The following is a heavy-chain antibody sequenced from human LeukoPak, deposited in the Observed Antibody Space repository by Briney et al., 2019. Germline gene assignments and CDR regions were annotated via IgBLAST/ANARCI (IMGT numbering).Heavy chain of an antibody. Sequence: PSQTLSLTCTVSGRFISSYYWSWIRQPPGKGLEWIGYTYYIVSTNYNTSLKSRVTISVDTSKNQFALKLSSVTAADTAVYYCARHIEGWSSSGWPYYFDYWGQGTLVTVSS. CDR1: GRFISSYY. D-gene: IGHD6-19*01. J-gene: IGHJ4*02. V-gene: IGHV4-59*08. CDR2: TYYIVST. CDR3: ARHIEGWSSSGWPYYFDY.